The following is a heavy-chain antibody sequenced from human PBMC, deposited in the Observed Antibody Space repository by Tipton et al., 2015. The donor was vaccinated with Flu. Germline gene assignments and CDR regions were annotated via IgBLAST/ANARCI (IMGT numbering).Heavy chain of an antibody. J-gene: IGHJ4*02. CDR1: GGSISSGAYY. V-gene: IGHV4-31*03. Sequence: TLSLTCSVSGGSISSGAYYWSWIRQNPGKGLEWVGYIFYSGSTYYNPALKSRVTMSVDTSKNQFSLKMSSVTAADTAVYYCARFSVRGESDYWGQGTLVTVSS. CDR2: IFYSGST. D-gene: IGHD3-10*01. CDR3: ARFSVRGESDY.